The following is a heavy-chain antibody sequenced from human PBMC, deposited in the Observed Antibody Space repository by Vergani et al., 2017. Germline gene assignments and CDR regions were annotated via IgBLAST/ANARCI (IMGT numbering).Heavy chain of an antibody. CDR3: ARHLAYCGGDCYPSYYGMDG. CDR2: IYYSGST. V-gene: IGHV4-39*01. Sequence: QLQLQESGPGLVKPSETLSLTCTVSGGSISSSSYYWGWIRQPPGKGLEWIGSIYYSGSTYYNPSLKSRVTISVDTSKNQFSLKLSSVTAADTAVYYCARHLAYCGGDCYPSYYGMDGWGQGTTVTVSS. CDR1: GGSISSSSYY. J-gene: IGHJ6*02. D-gene: IGHD2-21*02.